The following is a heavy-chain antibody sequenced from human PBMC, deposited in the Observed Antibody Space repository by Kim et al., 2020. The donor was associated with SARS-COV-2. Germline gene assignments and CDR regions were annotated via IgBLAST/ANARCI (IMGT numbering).Heavy chain of an antibody. CDR1: GYTFTSYY. V-gene: IGHV1-46*01. J-gene: IGHJ6*02. Sequence: ASVKVSCKASGYTFTSYYMHWVRQAPGQGLEWMGIINPSGGSTSYAQKFQGRVTMTRDTSTSTVYMELSSLRSEDTAVYYCASSPRRARSSSSAPRYYYYYGMDVWGQGTTVTVSS. D-gene: IGHD6-6*01. CDR2: INPSGGST. CDR3: ASSPRRARSSSSAPRYYYYYGMDV.